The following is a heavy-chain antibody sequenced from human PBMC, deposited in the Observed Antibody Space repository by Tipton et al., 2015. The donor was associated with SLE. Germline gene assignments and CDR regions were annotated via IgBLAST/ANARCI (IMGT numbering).Heavy chain of an antibody. D-gene: IGHD3-3*01. J-gene: IGHJ6*01. CDR1: GVSITTGGYY. V-gene: IGHV4-31*03. CDR2: IYYSGTT. Sequence: TLSLTCTVSGVSITTGGYYWTWIRQLPGKGLEWLGYIYYSGTTHYNPSLKSRGSISVDTSKNQFSLIVSSVTAADTAVYYCARGVTGSSGSAIYGGDVRGERGTVTASS. CDR3: ARGVTGSSGSAIYGGDV.